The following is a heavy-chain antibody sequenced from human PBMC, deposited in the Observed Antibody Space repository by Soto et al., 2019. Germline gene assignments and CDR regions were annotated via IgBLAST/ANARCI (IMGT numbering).Heavy chain of an antibody. CDR3: ARVYSKGDFEWFDP. D-gene: IGHD2-21*02. Sequence: ASVKLSCNASGYTFTSYGISWVRQAPGQGLEWMGWISAYNGNTNYAQKLQGRVTMTTDTSTSTAYMELRSLRSDDTAVYYCARVYSKGDFEWFDPWGQGTLVTVSS. CDR2: ISAYNGNT. J-gene: IGHJ5*02. V-gene: IGHV1-18*01. CDR1: GYTFTSYG.